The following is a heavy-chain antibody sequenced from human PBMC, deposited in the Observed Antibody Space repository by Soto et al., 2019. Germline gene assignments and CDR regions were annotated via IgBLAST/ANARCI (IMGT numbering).Heavy chain of an antibody. D-gene: IGHD3-22*01. Sequence: EVQLVESGGGLVKPGGSLRLSCAASGFTFSNAWMSWVRQAPGKGLEWVGRIKSKTDGGTTDYAAPVKGRFTISRDDSKNTLYLQMSSLKTEGTAVYYCTTDRPYSTMIIVLLSYAFDIWGQGTMVTVSS. CDR3: TTDRPYSTMIIVLLSYAFDI. CDR2: IKSKTDGGTT. CDR1: GFTFSNAW. V-gene: IGHV3-15*01. J-gene: IGHJ3*02.